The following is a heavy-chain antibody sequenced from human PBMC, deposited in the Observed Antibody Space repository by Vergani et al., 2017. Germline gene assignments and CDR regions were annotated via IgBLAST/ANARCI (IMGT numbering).Heavy chain of an antibody. CDR1: ADSISSGSYY. CDR3: ARQRPGSGWSPGDFDD. V-gene: IGHV4-39*01. CDR2: IYYSGLT. J-gene: IGHJ4*02. D-gene: IGHD6-19*01. Sequence: QLQLQQSGPGLVKPSETLFLTCTVSADSISSGSYYWGWIRQPPGKSLEWIGSIYYSGLTYYNPSLKSRVANSVDTSKNQFSLKVTSVTAADTFVYFCARQRPGSGWSPGDFDDWGQGILVTVSS.